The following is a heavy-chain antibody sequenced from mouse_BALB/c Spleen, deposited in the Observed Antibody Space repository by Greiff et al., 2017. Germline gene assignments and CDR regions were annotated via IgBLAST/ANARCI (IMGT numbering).Heavy chain of an antibody. V-gene: IGHV5-6-4*01. CDR3: TREVITTAPFAY. J-gene: IGHJ3*01. CDR2: ISSGGSYT. CDR1: GFTFSSYT. Sequence: DVKLVESGGGLVKPGGSLKLSCAASGFTFSSYTMSWVRQTPEKRLEWVATISSGGSYTYYPDSVKGRFTISRDNAKNTLYLQMSSLKSEDTAMYYCTREVITTAPFAYWGQGTLVTVSA. D-gene: IGHD1-2*01.